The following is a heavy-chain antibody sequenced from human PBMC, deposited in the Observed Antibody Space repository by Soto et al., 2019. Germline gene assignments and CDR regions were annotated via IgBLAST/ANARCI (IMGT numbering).Heavy chain of an antibody. J-gene: IGHJ4*02. CDR1: GFTFSSYG. CDR2: IAYDGSNK. Sequence: QVQLVESGGAVVQPGKSLRLSCAASGFTFSSYGMYWGRQAPGKGLEWVAAIAYDGSNKYHGDSVKGRFTISRDNSKNTLYLQMNSLRVEDTAVYYCPKDTVRYTSGACDYWGQGALVTVSS. V-gene: IGHV3-30*18. D-gene: IGHD2-21*02. CDR3: PKDTVRYTSGACDY.